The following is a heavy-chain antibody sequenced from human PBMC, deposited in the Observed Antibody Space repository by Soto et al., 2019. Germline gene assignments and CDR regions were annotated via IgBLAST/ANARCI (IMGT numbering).Heavy chain of an antibody. J-gene: IGHJ4*02. CDR3: ARANDYGDYDY. Sequence: SETLSLTCTVSGGSISSSSYYWSWIRQPPGKGLEWIGEINHSGSTNYNPSLKSRVTISVDTSKNQFSLKLSSVTAADTAVYYCARANDYGDYDYWGQGTLVTVSS. D-gene: IGHD4-17*01. CDR1: GGSISSSSYY. CDR2: INHSGST. V-gene: IGHV4-39*07.